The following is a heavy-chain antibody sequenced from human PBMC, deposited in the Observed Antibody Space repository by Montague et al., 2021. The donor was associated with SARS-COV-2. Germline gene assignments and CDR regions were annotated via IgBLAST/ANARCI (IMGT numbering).Heavy chain of an antibody. V-gene: IGHV3-30*04. D-gene: IGHD3-16*01. CDR3: ARDYDDYIWGSWGPFDY. J-gene: IGHJ4*02. CDR1: GFTFSSYA. Sequence: SLRLSCAASGFTFSSYAMHWVRLAPGKGLEWVAVISYDGSNKYYADSVKGRFTISSDNSKNTLYLQMNSLRAEDTAVYYCARDYDDYIWGSWGPFDYWGQGTLVTVSS. CDR2: ISYDGSNK.